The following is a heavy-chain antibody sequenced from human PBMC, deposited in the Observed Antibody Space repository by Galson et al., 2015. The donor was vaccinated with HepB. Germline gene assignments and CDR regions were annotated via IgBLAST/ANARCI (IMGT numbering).Heavy chain of an antibody. CDR1: GFTFSSYG. J-gene: IGHJ4*02. CDR2: IWYDGSNK. V-gene: IGHV3-33*01. D-gene: IGHD6-13*01. CDR3: ARDQYEYSSSWYFGADY. Sequence: SLRLSCAASGFTFSSYGMHWVRQAPGKGLEWVALIWYDGSNKYYADSVRGRFTISRDNSKNTLYLQMNSLRAEDTAVYYCARDQYEYSSSWYFGADYWGQGTLVTVSS.